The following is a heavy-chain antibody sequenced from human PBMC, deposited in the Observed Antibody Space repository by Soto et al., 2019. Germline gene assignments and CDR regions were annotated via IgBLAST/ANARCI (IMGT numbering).Heavy chain of an antibody. D-gene: IGHD3-10*01. V-gene: IGHV1-2*02. J-gene: IGHJ4*02. CDR3: ARASPYYYGSGSYYPFDY. CDR1: GYTFTGYY. Sequence: ASVKVSCKASGYTFTGYYMHWARQAPGQGLEWMGWINPNSGGTNYAQKFQGRVTMTRDTSISTAYMELSRLRSDDTAVYYCARASPYYYGSGSYYPFDYWGQGTLVTVSS. CDR2: INPNSGGT.